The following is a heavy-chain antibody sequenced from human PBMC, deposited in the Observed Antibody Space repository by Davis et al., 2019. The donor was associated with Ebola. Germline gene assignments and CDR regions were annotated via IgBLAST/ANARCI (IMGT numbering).Heavy chain of an antibody. CDR3: ARGQLMDYGDYLDY. CDR2: ISSSDTYI. CDR1: GGSVTSGSYS. Sequence: ETLSLTCAVSGGSVTSGSYSWSWVRQAPGKGLEWISSISSSDTYIHYADSVKGRFTISRDNAKSSLYLQLNSLTAEDTAVYYCARGQLMDYGDYLDYWGQGTLVTVSS. V-gene: IGHV3-21*01. D-gene: IGHD4-17*01. J-gene: IGHJ4*02.